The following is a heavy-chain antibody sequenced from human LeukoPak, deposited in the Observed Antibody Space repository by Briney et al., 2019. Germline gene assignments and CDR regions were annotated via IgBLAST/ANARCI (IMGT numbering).Heavy chain of an antibody. Sequence: GGSLRLSCAASGFTFSSYWMNWVRQAPGQELEWVANIKQDGSEKYYVDSVKGRFTISRDNAKNSLYLQMNSLRAEDTAVYYCARERYDAFDIWGQGTMVTVSS. D-gene: IGHD4-17*01. J-gene: IGHJ3*02. V-gene: IGHV3-7*04. CDR3: ARERYDAFDI. CDR1: GFTFSSYW. CDR2: IKQDGSEK.